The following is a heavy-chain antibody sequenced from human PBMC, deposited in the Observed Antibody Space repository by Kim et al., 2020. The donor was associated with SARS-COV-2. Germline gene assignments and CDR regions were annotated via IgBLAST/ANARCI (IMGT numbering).Heavy chain of an antibody. J-gene: IGHJ3*02. CDR2: ISSSSSTI. V-gene: IGHV3-48*02. CDR3: ARDPANWVNDAFDI. Sequence: GGSLRLSCAASGFTFSSYSMNWVRQAPGKGLEWVSYISSSSSTIYYADSVKGRFTISRDNAKNSLYLRMNSLRDEDTAVYYCARDPANWVNDAFDIWGQGTMVTVSS. CDR1: GFTFSSYS. D-gene: IGHD7-27*01.